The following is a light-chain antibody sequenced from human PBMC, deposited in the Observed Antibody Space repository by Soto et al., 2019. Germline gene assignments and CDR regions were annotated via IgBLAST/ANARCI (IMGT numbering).Light chain of an antibody. J-gene: IGKJ1*01. V-gene: IGKV3-15*01. CDR2: GAS. CDR3: QQYNNWPPWT. CDR1: QSVSSN. Sequence: IVMTQSPATLSVSPWERATLSCRASQSVSSNLAWYQQKPGQAPRLLIYGASTRATGIPARFSGSGSGTELTLTISSLQSEDFAVYYCQQYNNWPPWTFGQGTKVDIK.